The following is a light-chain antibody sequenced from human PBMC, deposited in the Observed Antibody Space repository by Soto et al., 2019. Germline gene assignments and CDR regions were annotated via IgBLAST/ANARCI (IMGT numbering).Light chain of an antibody. CDR3: CSSAPSRTVV. Sequence: QSVLTQPPSVSGAPGQRVTISCTGSNSNIGAGYDVHWYQQLPGTAPKLLIYGNSNRPSGVPDRFSGSEPGNTASLTISGLQAEDEADYYCCSSAPSRTVVFGTGTKVTVL. CDR1: NSNIGAGYD. CDR2: GNS. J-gene: IGLJ1*01. V-gene: IGLV1-40*01.